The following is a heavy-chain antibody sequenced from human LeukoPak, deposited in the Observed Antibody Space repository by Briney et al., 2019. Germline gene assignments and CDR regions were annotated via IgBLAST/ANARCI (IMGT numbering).Heavy chain of an antibody. D-gene: IGHD1-1*01. V-gene: IGHV3-11*01. CDR3: AKDGTPGKCLDP. CDR2: ISSSGSTI. J-gene: IGHJ5*02. CDR1: GFTFSDYY. Sequence: ESGGSLRLSCAASGFTFSDYYMSWIRQAPGKGLEWVSYISSSGSTIYYADSVKGRFTISRDNAKNSLYLQMNSLRAEDTAVYYCAKDGTPGKCLDPWGQGTLVTVSS.